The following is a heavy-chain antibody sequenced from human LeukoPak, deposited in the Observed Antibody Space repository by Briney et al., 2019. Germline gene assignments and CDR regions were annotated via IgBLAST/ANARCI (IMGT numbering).Heavy chain of an antibody. J-gene: IGHJ6*03. CDR3: ARERHIVVVTDYYYYMDV. D-gene: IGHD2-21*02. CDR1: GYSISSGYY. V-gene: IGHV4-38-2*02. CDR2: IYHSGST. Sequence: SETLSLTCTVSGYSISSGYYWGWIRQPPGKGLEWIGSIYHSGSTYYNPSLKSRVTISVDTSKNQFSLKLSSVTAADTAVYYCARERHIVVVTDYYYYMDVWGKGTTVTVSS.